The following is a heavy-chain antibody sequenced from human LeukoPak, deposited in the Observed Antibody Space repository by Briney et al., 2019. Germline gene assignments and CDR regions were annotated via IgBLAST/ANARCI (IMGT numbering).Heavy chain of an antibody. CDR1: GGSISTSNYY. Sequence: NPSETLSLTCTVSGGSISTSNYYWGWIRQPPGKGLEWIGEINHSGSTNYNPSLKSRVTISVDTSKNQFSLKLSSVTAADTAVYYCASGRWLQLWRGNHRYYFDYWGQGTLVTVSS. V-gene: IGHV4-39*07. J-gene: IGHJ4*02. D-gene: IGHD5-24*01. CDR2: INHSGST. CDR3: ASGRWLQLWRGNHRYYFDY.